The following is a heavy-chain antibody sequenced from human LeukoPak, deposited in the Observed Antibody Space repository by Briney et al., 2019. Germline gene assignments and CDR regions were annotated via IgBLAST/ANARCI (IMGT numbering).Heavy chain of an antibody. CDR3: ARDPAREQQLVGWFDP. D-gene: IGHD6-13*01. J-gene: IGHJ5*02. CDR1: GYTFTSYG. V-gene: IGHV1-18*04. CDR2: ISAYNGNT. Sequence: ASVKVSCKASGYTFTSYGISWVRQAPGQGLEWMGWISAYNGNTNYAQKLQGRVTMTTDTSTSTAYMELRSLRSDDTAVYYCARDPAREQQLVGWFDPWGQGTLVTASS.